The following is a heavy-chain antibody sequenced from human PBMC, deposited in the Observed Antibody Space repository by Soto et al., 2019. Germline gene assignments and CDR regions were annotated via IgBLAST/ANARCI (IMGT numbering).Heavy chain of an antibody. CDR2: IIAVFGKA. V-gene: IGHV1-69*13. Sequence: SVKVSCKASGGTFSSYAISWVRQAPGQGLELMRGIIAVFGKAKYAQKFQGRVTITADESTSTAYMELSSLRSEDTAVYYCARAYTARSTYSSYGLDVWGQGTTVTVYS. J-gene: IGHJ6*02. CDR1: GGTFSSYA. D-gene: IGHD5-18*01. CDR3: ARAYTARSTYSSYGLDV.